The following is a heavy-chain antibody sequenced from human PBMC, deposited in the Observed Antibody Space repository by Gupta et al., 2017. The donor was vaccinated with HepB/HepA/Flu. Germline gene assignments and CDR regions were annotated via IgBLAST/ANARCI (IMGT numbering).Heavy chain of an antibody. CDR3: ARVQYYFDSSGPSAYYFDY. CDR2: INPNTGDP. V-gene: IGHV1-2*02. D-gene: IGHD3-22*01. Sequence: QVQLVQSGAEVRKPGAAVKVSCQASGYTFGFYYIHWVRQAPGQGLEWMGSINPNTGDPTYARQFQGRVTMTRDKSIDTAYMDLNRLGSDDTAVYFCARVQYYFDSSGPSAYYFDYWGQGTLVTVSS. CDR1: GYTFGFYY. J-gene: IGHJ4*02.